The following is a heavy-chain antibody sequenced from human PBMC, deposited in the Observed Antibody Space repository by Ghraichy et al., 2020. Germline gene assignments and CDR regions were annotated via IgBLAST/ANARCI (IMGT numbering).Heavy chain of an antibody. CDR3: AKWLRSGFYVVDY. CDR2: IQSNFVT. CDR1: GFTFSNYA. J-gene: IGHJ4*02. D-gene: IGHD3-3*01. V-gene: IGHV3-23*03. Sequence: GGSLRLSCAADGFTFSNYALSWVRQTPGKGLEWVSLIQSNFVTFYSDSVKGRFTISRDNSKETLYLQMNTLRVEDTAIYYCAKWLRSGFYVVDYWGQGTLVTVSS.